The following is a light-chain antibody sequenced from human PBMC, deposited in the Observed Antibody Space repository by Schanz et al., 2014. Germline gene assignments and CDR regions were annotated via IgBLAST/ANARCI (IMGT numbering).Light chain of an antibody. V-gene: IGKV1-39*01. CDR1: QSISSY. Sequence: DIQMTQSPSSLSASVGDRVTITCRASQSISSYLNWYQQKPGKAPKLLIYAASSLQSGVPSRFSGSGSGTEFTLTISCLQPDDFATYYCQQYSAFGLTFGGGTKVDIK. J-gene: IGKJ4*01. CDR2: AAS. CDR3: QQYSAFGLT.